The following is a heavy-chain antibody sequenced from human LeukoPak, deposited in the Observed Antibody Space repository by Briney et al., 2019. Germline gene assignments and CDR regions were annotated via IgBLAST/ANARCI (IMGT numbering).Heavy chain of an antibody. CDR2: INWNGGSH. D-gene: IGHD6-19*01. CDR1: GFNFSNYG. Sequence: GGSLRLSCAASGFNFSNYGMHWLRQAPAKGLAWVSGINWNGGSHGYADSVKGRFTISRDNAKNSLYLQMNSLRAEDTALYYCARGSTYSSGWYTGFDYWGQGTLVTVSS. V-gene: IGHV3-20*04. J-gene: IGHJ4*02. CDR3: ARGSTYSSGWYTGFDY.